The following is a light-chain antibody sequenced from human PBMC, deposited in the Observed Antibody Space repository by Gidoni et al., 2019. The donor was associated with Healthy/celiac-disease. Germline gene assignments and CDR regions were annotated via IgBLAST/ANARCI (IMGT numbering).Light chain of an antibody. CDR1: SSDVGVYNY. Sequence: QSALTHPASVSWSPGQSITISCTGTSSDVGVYNYVSWYQQHPGKAPKLIIYDVTNRPSGVSNRFSGSKSGNTASLTISGLQAEDEADYYCSSYTSSTTVIFGGGTKLTVL. CDR3: SSYTSSTTVI. J-gene: IGLJ2*01. CDR2: DVT. V-gene: IGLV2-14*01.